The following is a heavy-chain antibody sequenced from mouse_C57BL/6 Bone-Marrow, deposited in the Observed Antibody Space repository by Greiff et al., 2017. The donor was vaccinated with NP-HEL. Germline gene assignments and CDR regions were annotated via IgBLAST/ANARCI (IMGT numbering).Heavy chain of an antibody. V-gene: IGHV1-81*01. D-gene: IGHD4-1*01. CDR1: GCTFTSYG. Sequence: QVQLQQSGAELARPGASVKLSCKASGCTFTSYGISWVKQRTGQGLEWIGEIYPRSGNTYYNEKFKGKATLTADKSSSTAYMELRSLTSEDSAVDFCARRETGSAWFAYWGQGTLVTVSA. CDR3: ARRETGSAWFAY. J-gene: IGHJ3*01. CDR2: IYPRSGNT.